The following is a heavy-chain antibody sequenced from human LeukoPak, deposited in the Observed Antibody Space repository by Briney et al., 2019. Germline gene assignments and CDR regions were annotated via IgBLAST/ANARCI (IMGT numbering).Heavy chain of an antibody. Sequence: SVKVSCKASGGTFSSYAISWARQAPGQGLEWMGGIIPIFGTANYAQKFQGRVTITTDESTSTAYMELSSLRSEDTAVYYCARPSDSSGYYYYYYMDVWGKGTRVTVSS. CDR3: ARPSDSSGYYYYYYMDV. V-gene: IGHV1-69*05. CDR2: IIPIFGTA. J-gene: IGHJ6*03. D-gene: IGHD3-22*01. CDR1: GGTFSSYA.